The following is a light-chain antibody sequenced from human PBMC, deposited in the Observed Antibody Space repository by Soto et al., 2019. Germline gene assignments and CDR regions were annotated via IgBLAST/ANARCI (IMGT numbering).Light chain of an antibody. CDR1: QPIGTS. CDR3: QQSFSTPPT. J-gene: IGKJ2*01. V-gene: IGKV1-39*01. Sequence: DIQMTQSPSSLSAFVGDSVTVTCRASQPIGTSLHWYQQRAGTAPKVLISAATKLQSGVPSRFSGRGSGTDFTLTISNLQPEDSASFYCQQSFSTPPTFGQGTKLAIK. CDR2: AAT.